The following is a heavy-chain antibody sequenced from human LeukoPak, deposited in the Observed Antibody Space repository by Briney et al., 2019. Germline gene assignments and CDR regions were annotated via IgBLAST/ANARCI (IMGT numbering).Heavy chain of an antibody. D-gene: IGHD3-10*01. Sequence: GGSLRLSCAASGFTFSDCYMRWIRQAPGKGLEWVSYISSSCSTIYYADSVKGRFTISRDNAKNSLYLQMNSLRAEDTAVYYCARFGILRFGTHLWGQGTLVTVSS. CDR2: ISSSCSTI. CDR3: ARFGILRFGTHL. J-gene: IGHJ4*02. V-gene: IGHV3-11*01. CDR1: GFTFSDCY.